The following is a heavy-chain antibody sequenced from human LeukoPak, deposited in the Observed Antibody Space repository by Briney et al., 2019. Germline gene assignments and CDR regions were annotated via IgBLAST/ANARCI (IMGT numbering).Heavy chain of an antibody. Sequence: SETLSLTCTVSGGSISSYYWSWIRQPPGKGLEWIGYIYYSGSTNYNPSLKSRVTISVDTSKNQFSLKLSSVTAADTAVYYCARGLTMVRGVIIRNAFDIWGQGTMVTVSS. CDR3: ARGLTMVRGVIIRNAFDI. J-gene: IGHJ3*02. D-gene: IGHD3-10*01. CDR1: GGSISSYY. CDR2: IYYSGST. V-gene: IGHV4-59*01.